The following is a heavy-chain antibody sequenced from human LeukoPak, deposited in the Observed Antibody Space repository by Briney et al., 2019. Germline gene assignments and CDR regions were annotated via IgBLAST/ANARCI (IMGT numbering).Heavy chain of an antibody. CDR2: INPNSGGT. CDR1: GYTFTGYY. CDR3: ARDEDSGGQWLYYFDY. D-gene: IGHD1-26*01. V-gene: IGHV1-2*02. J-gene: IGHJ4*02. Sequence: ASVKVSCKASGYTFTGYYMHWVRQAPGQGLEWMGWINPNSGGTNYAQKFQGRVTMTRDTSISTAYMELSRLRSDDTAVYYCARDEDSGGQWLYYFDYWGQGTLVTVPS.